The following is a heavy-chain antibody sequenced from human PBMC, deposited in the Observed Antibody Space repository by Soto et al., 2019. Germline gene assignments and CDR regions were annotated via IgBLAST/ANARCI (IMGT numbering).Heavy chain of an antibody. Sequence: SETLSLTCAVSGDSIGSDKWWSWVRQPPGKGLEWIGEVHHSGNSNYNPSLKSRVIISVDKPKNQFSLNLSSVTDADTAVYYCARGERQQQRDYWGQGTLVTVSS. J-gene: IGHJ4*02. CDR3: ARGERQQQRDY. CDR1: GDSIGSDKW. D-gene: IGHD6-25*01. V-gene: IGHV4-4*02. CDR2: VHHSGNS.